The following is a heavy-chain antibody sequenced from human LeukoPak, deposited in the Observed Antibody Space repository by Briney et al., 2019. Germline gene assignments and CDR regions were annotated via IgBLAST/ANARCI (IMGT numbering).Heavy chain of an antibody. CDR1: GYSISSSSYY. J-gene: IGHJ5*02. D-gene: IGHD3-3*01. Sequence: SETLSLTCTVSGYSISSSSYYWGWIRQPPGKGLEWIGSIYHSGSTYYNPSLKSRVTISVDTSKNQFSLKLSSVTAADTAVYYCARGRGDYDFWSGYYTNWFDPWGQGTLVTVSS. CDR3: ARGRGDYDFWSGYYTNWFDP. V-gene: IGHV4-39*07. CDR2: IYHSGST.